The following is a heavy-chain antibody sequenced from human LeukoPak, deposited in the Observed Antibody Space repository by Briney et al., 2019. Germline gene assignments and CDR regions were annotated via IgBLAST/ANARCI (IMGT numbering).Heavy chain of an antibody. V-gene: IGHV1-2*02. CDR1: GYTFTGYY. CDR2: INPNSSGT. J-gene: IGHJ5*02. D-gene: IGHD3-10*01. Sequence: ASVKVSCKASGYTFTGYYMHWVRQAPGQGLEWMGWINPNSSGTNYAQKFQGRVTMTRDTSISTAYMELSRLRSDDTAVYYCARASIGITMVRGVLNWFDPWGQGTLVTVSS. CDR3: ARASIGITMVRGVLNWFDP.